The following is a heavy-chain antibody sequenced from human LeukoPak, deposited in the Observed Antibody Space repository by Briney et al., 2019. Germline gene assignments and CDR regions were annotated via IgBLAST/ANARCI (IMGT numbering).Heavy chain of an antibody. Sequence: SETLSLTCAVYGGSFSGYYWSWIRQPPGKGLEWIGEINHSGSTKYNPSLKSRVTISVDTSKNQFSLRVSSVTAADTALYYCARHGDQYSWVDYWGQGTLVTVSS. CDR3: ARHGDQYSWVDY. V-gene: IGHV4-34*01. D-gene: IGHD5-18*01. J-gene: IGHJ4*02. CDR1: GGSFSGYY. CDR2: INHSGST.